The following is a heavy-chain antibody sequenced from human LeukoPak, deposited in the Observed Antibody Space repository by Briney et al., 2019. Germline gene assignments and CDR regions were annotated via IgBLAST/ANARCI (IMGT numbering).Heavy chain of an antibody. D-gene: IGHD6-13*01. CDR1: GFTFSSYA. V-gene: IGHV3-30-3*01. J-gene: IGHJ4*02. Sequence: PGPSLRLSCAASGFTFSSYAMHWVSQAPGKGMEWEADISYDGSNKYYADSVKGRFTISRDNTKNTLYLQMNSLRAEDTAVYYCAKGITSTWYIPFDYWGQGTLVTVSS. CDR3: AKGITSTWYIPFDY. CDR2: ISYDGSNK.